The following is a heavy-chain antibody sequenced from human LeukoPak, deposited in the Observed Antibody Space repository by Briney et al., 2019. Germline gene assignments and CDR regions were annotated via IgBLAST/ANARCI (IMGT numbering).Heavy chain of an antibody. Sequence: SETLSLTCTVSGGSVSSGSYYWSWIRQPPGKGLEWIGYIYYSGSTNYNPSLKSRVTISVDTSKNQFSLKLSSVAAADTAVYYCQSRFLEWLLDYWGQGTLVTVSS. V-gene: IGHV4-61*01. D-gene: IGHD3-3*01. CDR3: QSRFLEWLLDY. J-gene: IGHJ4*02. CDR2: IYYSGST. CDR1: GGSVSSGSYY.